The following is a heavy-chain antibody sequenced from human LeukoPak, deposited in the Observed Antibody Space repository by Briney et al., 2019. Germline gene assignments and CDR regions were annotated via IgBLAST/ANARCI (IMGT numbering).Heavy chain of an antibody. Sequence: GGSLRLSCAASGFTFSSYGMHWVRQAPGKGLEWVAFIRYDGSNKYYADSVKGRFAISRDNSKNTLYLQMNSLRAEDTAVYYCARVRPNDGLDAFDIWGQGTMVTVSS. CDR3: ARVRPNDGLDAFDI. CDR2: IRYDGSNK. CDR1: GFTFSSYG. V-gene: IGHV3-30*02. D-gene: IGHD1-1*01. J-gene: IGHJ3*02.